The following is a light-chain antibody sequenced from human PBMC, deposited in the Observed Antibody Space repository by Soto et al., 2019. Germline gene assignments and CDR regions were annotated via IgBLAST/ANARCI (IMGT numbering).Light chain of an antibody. V-gene: IGLV2-14*01. CDR3: NSYRNTDTVI. CDR2: EVY. Sequence: QSALTQPASVSGSPGQSISISCTGTSNDVGGYNHVSWYQQLPGKAPKLIIYEVYYRPSGVSNRFSGSKSGNTASLTISGLQAVDEADYYCNSYRNTDTVIFGGGTQLTVL. CDR1: SNDVGGYNH. J-gene: IGLJ2*01.